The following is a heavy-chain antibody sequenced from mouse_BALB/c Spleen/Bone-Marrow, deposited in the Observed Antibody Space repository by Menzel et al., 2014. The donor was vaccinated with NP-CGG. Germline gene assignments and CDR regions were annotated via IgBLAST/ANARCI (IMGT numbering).Heavy chain of an antibody. CDR1: GYTFTSYW. CDR2: IDPSDNYT. CDR3: TRKDY. Sequence: QVQLKESGAELVKPGASVKMSCKASGYTFTSYWMYWVKQRPGQGLEWIGAIDPSDNYTSYNQKFKDKATLTVDTSSSTAYMQLSSLTSEDSAVYYCTRKDYWGQGTTLTVSS. V-gene: IGHV1S127*01. J-gene: IGHJ2*01.